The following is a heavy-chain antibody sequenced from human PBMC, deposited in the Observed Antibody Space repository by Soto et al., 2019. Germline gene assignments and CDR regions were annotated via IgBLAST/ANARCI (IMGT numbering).Heavy chain of an antibody. CDR1: GFTFSSYV. D-gene: IGHD6-19*01. Sequence: EVQLVESGGGSVQPGESLRLSCAGSGFTFSSYVMNWVRQAPGKGLEWVSGISGSGGSTYYADSVQGRFSISRDNSKNTLFLQRNSLRVEDTAIYYCANAPGVAGRGRGYWGQGTLVIVSS. CDR2: ISGSGGST. CDR3: ANAPGVAGRGRGY. J-gene: IGHJ4*02. V-gene: IGHV3-23*04.